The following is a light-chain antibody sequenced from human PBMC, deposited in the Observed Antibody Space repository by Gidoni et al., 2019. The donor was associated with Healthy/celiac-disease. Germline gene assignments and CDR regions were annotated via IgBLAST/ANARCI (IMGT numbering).Light chain of an antibody. J-gene: IGKJ3*01. CDR3: QQSYSTPFT. CDR1: QSISSY. Sequence: DLQMTKSPSALSASVGDRVTITCRASQSISSYLNWYQQKPGKAPKLLIYAASSLQSGVPSRFSGSGSGTDFTLTISSLQPEDFATYYCQQSYSTPFTFGPGTKVDIK. CDR2: AAS. V-gene: IGKV1-39*01.